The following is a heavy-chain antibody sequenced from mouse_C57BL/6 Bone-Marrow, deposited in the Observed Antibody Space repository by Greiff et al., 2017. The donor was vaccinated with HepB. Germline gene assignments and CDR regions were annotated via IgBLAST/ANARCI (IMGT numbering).Heavy chain of an antibody. Sequence: VKLVESGPGLVAPSQSLSITCTVSGFSLTSYAISWVRQPPGKGLEWLGVIWTGGGTNYNSALKSRLSLSKDNSKSQVFLKMNSLQTDDTARYYCAMIYYAMDYWGQGTSVTVSS. CDR1: GFSLTSYA. J-gene: IGHJ4*01. CDR3: AMIYYAMDY. CDR2: IWTGGGT. V-gene: IGHV2-9-1*01.